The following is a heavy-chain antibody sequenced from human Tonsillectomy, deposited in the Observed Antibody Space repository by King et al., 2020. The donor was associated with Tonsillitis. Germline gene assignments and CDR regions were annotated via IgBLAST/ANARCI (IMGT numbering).Heavy chain of an antibody. D-gene: IGHD7-27*01. CDR2: IHDNGGST. CDR1: GFTFRSYA. Sequence: VQLVESGGGLVQPGGSLRLSCAASGFTFRSYAVSWVRQAPGKGLEWVSTIHDNGGSTHYADSVKGRFTISRDNSKNTLYLQMNSLRAEDTAVYYCAKDSLGSNFDYWGQGTLVTVSS. J-gene: IGHJ4*02. CDR3: AKDSLGSNFDY. V-gene: IGHV3-23*04.